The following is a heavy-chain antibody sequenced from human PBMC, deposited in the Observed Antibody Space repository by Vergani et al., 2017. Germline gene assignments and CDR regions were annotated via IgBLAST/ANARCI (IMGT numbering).Heavy chain of an antibody. Sequence: EVQLVESGGGLVQPGGSLRLSCAASGFTFSSYEMNWVRQAPGKGLEWVSYISSSGSTIYYADSVKGRFTISRDNAKNSLYLQMNSLRAEDTAVYYCAREQLYYDSSGYYDDWGQGTLVTVSS. CDR2: ISSSGSTI. CDR1: GFTFSSYE. D-gene: IGHD3-22*01. J-gene: IGHJ4*02. V-gene: IGHV3-48*03. CDR3: AREQLYYDSSGYYDD.